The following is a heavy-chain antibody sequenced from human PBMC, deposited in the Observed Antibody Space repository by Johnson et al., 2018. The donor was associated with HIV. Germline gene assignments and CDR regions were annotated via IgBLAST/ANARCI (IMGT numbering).Heavy chain of an antibody. CDR3: AKGRYSSSWYLAGAFDI. D-gene: IGHD6-13*01. CDR1: GFNFSTYD. J-gene: IGHJ3*02. V-gene: IGHV3-30*18. Sequence: QVQLVESGGGVVQPGRSLRLSCITYGFNFSTYDMHWVRQAPGKGLEWVAFISYDGSNKYYADSVKGRFTISRDNSKNTLYVQMNSLRAEDTAVYHCAKGRYSSSWYLAGAFDIWGQGTMVTVSS. CDR2: ISYDGSNK.